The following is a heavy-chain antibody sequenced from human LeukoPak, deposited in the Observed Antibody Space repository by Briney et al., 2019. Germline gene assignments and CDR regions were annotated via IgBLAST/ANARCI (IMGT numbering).Heavy chain of an antibody. CDR1: GFTFSGSA. D-gene: IGHD2-15*01. CDR3: TRDRGTYNWFDP. V-gene: IGHV3-73*01. Sequence: PGGSLRLSCAASGFTFSGSAVHWVRQSSGKGLEWVGHIYKKDNLYATAYAESVKGRFTISRDDSKDTAFLHMDSLKTEDTALYYCTRDRGTYNWFDPWGQGTLVTVSS. CDR2: IYKKDNLYAT. J-gene: IGHJ5*02.